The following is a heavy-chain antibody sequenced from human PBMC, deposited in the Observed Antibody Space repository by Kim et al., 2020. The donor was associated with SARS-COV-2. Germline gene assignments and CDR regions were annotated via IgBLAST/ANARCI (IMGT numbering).Heavy chain of an antibody. Sequence: GGSLRLSCAASGFTFSSYGMHWVRQAPGKGLEWVAVISYDGSNKYYADSVKGRFTISRDNSKNTLYLQMNSLRAEDTAVYYCAKRFQQTDAFDIWGQGTMVTVSS. J-gene: IGHJ3*02. CDR1: GFTFSSYG. CDR3: AKRFQQTDAFDI. V-gene: IGHV3-30*18. D-gene: IGHD6-13*01. CDR2: ISYDGSNK.